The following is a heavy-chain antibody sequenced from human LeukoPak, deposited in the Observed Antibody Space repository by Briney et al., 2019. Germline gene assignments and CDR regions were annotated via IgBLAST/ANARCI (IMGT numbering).Heavy chain of an antibody. Sequence: RTSETLSLTCAVYGGSFSGYYWSWIRQPPGKGLEWIGRIYSSGITNYNPSLKSRVTMSVDTSKNQFSLKLNSVTAADTAFYYCARVRSGSYYFDYWGQGTLVTVSS. V-gene: IGHV4-59*10. CDR1: GGSFSGYY. CDR3: ARVRSGSYYFDY. J-gene: IGHJ4*02. CDR2: IYSSGIT. D-gene: IGHD1-26*01.